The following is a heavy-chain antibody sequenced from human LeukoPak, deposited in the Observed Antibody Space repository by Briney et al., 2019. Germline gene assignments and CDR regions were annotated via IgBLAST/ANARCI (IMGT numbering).Heavy chain of an antibody. V-gene: IGHV3-30*02. D-gene: IGHD3-22*01. Sequence: PGGSLRLSCAASGFTFSSYGMHWVRQAPGKGLEWVAFIRYDGSNKYYADSVKGRFTISRDNSKNTLYLQMNSLRAEDTAVYYCANLDRPYDSSGYYRYWGQGTLVTVSS. CDR1: GFTFSSYG. CDR2: IRYDGSNK. J-gene: IGHJ4*02. CDR3: ANLDRPYDSSGYYRY.